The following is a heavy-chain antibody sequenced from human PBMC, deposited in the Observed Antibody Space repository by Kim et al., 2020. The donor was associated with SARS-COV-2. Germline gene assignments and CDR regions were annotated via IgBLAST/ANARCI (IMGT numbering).Heavy chain of an antibody. Sequence: GGSLRLSCAASGFTFSSYGMHWVRQAPGKGLEWVAVIWYDGSNKYYADSVKGRFTISRDNSKNTLYLQMNSLRAEDTAVYYCARDWVRIVVVPAATWSESDGGMDVWGQGTTVTISS. D-gene: IGHD2-2*01. CDR3: ARDWVRIVVVPAATWSESDGGMDV. V-gene: IGHV3-33*01. CDR2: IWYDGSNK. J-gene: IGHJ6*02. CDR1: GFTFSSYG.